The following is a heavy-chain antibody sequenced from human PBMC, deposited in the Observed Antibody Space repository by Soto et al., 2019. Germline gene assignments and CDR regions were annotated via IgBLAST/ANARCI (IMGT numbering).Heavy chain of an antibody. CDR1: GFSFSSYA. V-gene: IGHV3-23*01. D-gene: IGHD5-12*01. J-gene: IGHJ4*02. Sequence: DVQLLESGGGLVQPGGSLRLSCAASGFSFSSYAMVWVRQAPGKGLEWVAVSSARGGSSYFADSVKGRFTLSRDNSKNVLSLEMHSLRAEDTAIYFCAKGSIEYSASVDNWGQGTLVVVSS. CDR3: AKGSIEYSASVDN. CDR2: SSARGGSS.